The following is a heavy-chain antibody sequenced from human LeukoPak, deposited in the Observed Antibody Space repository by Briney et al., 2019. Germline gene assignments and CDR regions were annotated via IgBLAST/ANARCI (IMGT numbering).Heavy chain of an antibody. V-gene: IGHV3-64*01. Sequence: GGSLRLSCAASGFTFSVYAMSWVRQAPGKGLEYVSAISSNGGSTYYANSVKGRFTISRDNSKNTLYLQMGSLRAEDMAVYYCARMPWLDGYNYFDYWGQGTLVTVSS. J-gene: IGHJ4*02. CDR3: ARMPWLDGYNYFDY. CDR1: GFTFSVYA. CDR2: ISSNGGST. D-gene: IGHD5-24*01.